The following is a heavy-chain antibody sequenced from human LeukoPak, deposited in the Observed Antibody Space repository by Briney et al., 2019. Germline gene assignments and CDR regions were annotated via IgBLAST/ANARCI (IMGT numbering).Heavy chain of an antibody. Sequence: PSETLSLTCAVYGGSFSGYYWSWIRQPPGKGLEWIGEINHSGSTNYNPSLKSRCTISVDTSMNQFSLKLSSVTAADTAVYYCARDPRGGNSYYYYYYMDVWGKGTTVTVSS. J-gene: IGHJ6*03. D-gene: IGHD4-23*01. CDR1: GGSFSGYY. V-gene: IGHV4-34*01. CDR3: ARDPRGGNSYYYYYYMDV. CDR2: INHSGST.